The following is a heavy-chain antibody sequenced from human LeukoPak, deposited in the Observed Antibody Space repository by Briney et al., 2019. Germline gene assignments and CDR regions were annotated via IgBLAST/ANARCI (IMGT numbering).Heavy chain of an antibody. CDR3: ARRMAESYYDSSGYPSLGY. V-gene: IGHV1-2*02. CDR2: INPDSGVT. Sequence: ASVNVSCKASGYTFIGYYMHWVPQAPGQGVECMGWINPDSGVTNYAQQFQGRVTMTRDTSIITAYMDLSRLTSDDTGVYYCARRMAESYYDSSGYPSLGYWGQGTLVTVSS. J-gene: IGHJ4*02. D-gene: IGHD3-22*01. CDR1: GYTFIGYY.